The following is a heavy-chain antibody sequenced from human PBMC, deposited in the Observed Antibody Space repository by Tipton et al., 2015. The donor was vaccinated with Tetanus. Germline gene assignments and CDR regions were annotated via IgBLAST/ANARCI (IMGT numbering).Heavy chain of an antibody. J-gene: IGHJ4*02. D-gene: IGHD2-8*01. CDR3: ARGLIDDFLGSRIYFDS. V-gene: IGHV4-59*01. Sequence: GLVKPSETLSLTCTVSGGSMSNNYWSWIRQPPGKGLEWIAYIFHSGSTNYSPSLKSRVAISMDTSKNQISLKLSSVAAADTAVYYCARGLIDDFLGSRIYFDSWGPGTLVTVSS. CDR2: IFHSGST. CDR1: GGSMSNNY.